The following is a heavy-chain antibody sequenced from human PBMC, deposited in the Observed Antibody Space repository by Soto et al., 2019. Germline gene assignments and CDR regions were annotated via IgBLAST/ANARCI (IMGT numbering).Heavy chain of an antibody. CDR3: ARGASSSGYYYGTPFDY. CDR2: ISYDGSNK. CDR1: GFTFSSYA. Sequence: QVQLVESGGGVVQPGRSLRLSCAASGFTFSSYAMHWVRQAPGKGLEWVAVISYDGSNKYYADSVKGRFTISRDNSKNTRYLQMNSLRAEDTAVYYCARGASSSGYYYGTPFDYWGQGTLVTVSS. V-gene: IGHV3-30-3*01. J-gene: IGHJ4*02. D-gene: IGHD3-22*01.